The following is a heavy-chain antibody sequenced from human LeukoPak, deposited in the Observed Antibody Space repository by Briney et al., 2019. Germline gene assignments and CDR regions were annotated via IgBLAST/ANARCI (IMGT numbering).Heavy chain of an antibody. Sequence: GGTLRLSCAASGFTFSSYAMSWVRQAPGKGLEWVSSISGSGDSTYYADSVKGRFTISRDNSKNTLYLQMNSLRAEDTAVYYCARSMVRIDYWGQGTLVTVSS. CDR2: ISGSGDST. V-gene: IGHV3-23*01. CDR1: GFTFSSYA. D-gene: IGHD3-10*01. J-gene: IGHJ4*02. CDR3: ARSMVRIDY.